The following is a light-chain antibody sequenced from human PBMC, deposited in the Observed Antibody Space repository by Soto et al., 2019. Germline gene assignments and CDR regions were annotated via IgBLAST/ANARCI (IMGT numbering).Light chain of an antibody. J-gene: IGKJ4*01. Sequence: EIVMTQSPATLSVSPGERATLSCGASQSISSNLAWYQQKPGQAPSLLMFRTSSRATGFPARFSGSGSGTEFNITISSLQSEDFGVYYCQQYNNWPRATFGGGTKVDIK. CDR1: QSISSN. V-gene: IGKV3-15*01. CDR3: QQYNNWPRAT. CDR2: RTS.